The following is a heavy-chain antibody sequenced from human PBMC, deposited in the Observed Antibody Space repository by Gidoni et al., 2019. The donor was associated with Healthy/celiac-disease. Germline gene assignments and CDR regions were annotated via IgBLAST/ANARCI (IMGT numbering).Heavy chain of an antibody. J-gene: IGHJ4*02. D-gene: IGHD4-17*01. V-gene: IGHV4-31*03. CDR2: IYYSGST. Sequence: QVQLQESGPGLVKPSQTLSLTCTVAGVSISSGGYYWSSIRQHPGKGLEWIGYIYYSGSTYYNPSLKSRVTISVDTSKNQFSLKLSSVTAADTAVYYCARDDRDDYGLYWGQGTLVTVSS. CDR3: ARDDRDDYGLY. CDR1: GVSISSGGYY.